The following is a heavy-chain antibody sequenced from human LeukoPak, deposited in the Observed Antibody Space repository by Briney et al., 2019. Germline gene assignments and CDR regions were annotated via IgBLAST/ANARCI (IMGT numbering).Heavy chain of an antibody. CDR2: INPNSGGT. CDR1: GYTFIGYY. J-gene: IGHJ6*02. D-gene: IGHD2-21*02. V-gene: IGHV1-2*04. Sequence: ASVKVSCKASGYTFIGYYIHWVRQAPGQGLEWMGWINPNSGGTNYAQKFQGWVTMTRDTSISTAYMELSRLRSDDTAVYYCARDMEDCLYGMDVWGQGTTVTVSS. CDR3: ARDMEDCLYGMDV.